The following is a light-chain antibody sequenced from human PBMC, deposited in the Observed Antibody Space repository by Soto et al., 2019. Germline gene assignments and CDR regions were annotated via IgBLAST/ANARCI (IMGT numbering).Light chain of an antibody. V-gene: IGLV2-14*01. CDR2: EVR. Sequence: QSVLTQPASVSGSLGQSITNSCTGSNRDIGAYNLVSWYQQYPDTAPKLIIYEVRNRPSGVSYRFTGSRSGNTASLTISALQADDESTFYCSSYTTTSTLLFGGGTKVTV. CDR1: NRDIGAYNL. J-gene: IGLJ3*02. CDR3: SSYTTTSTLL.